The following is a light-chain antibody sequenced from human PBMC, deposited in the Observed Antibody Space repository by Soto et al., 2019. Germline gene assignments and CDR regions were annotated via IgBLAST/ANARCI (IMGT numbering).Light chain of an antibody. CDR1: QSIGSF. Sequence: EIVLTQSPATLSLSPGERATLSCRASQSIGSFLAWYQQKPGQPPRLLIYDASNRDTGIPGRFSGSGSGTDFTLTIRSLEPEDFAFYCCQQRGNWPPTFGPGNKVNIK. CDR2: DAS. J-gene: IGKJ3*01. V-gene: IGKV3-11*01. CDR3: QQRGNWPPT.